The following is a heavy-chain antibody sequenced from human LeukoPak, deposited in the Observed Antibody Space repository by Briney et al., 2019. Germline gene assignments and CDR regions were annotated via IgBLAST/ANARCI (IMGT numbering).Heavy chain of an antibody. V-gene: IGHV4-61*05. CDR1: GDSISNINYY. J-gene: IGHJ4*02. CDR2: IYTSGST. Sequence: AETLSLTCTVSGDSISNINYYWGWIRQPPGKGLEWIGRIYTSGSTDSNPSLKSRVTMSVDTSKNQFSLKLTSVTAADTAVYYCARGPPPDFDYWGQGTLVTVSS. CDR3: ARGPPPDFDY.